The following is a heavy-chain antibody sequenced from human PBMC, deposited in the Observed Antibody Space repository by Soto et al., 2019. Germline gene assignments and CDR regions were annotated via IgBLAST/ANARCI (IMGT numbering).Heavy chain of an antibody. D-gene: IGHD6-19*01. Sequence: ASVKVSCKASGYTFTSYYMHWVRQAPGQGLEWMGIINPNGGSTSYAQKFQGRVTMTRDTSTSTVYMELSSLRFEYTAVYYCATSSGPFDSFDYWGQGTLVTSPQ. J-gene: IGHJ4*02. V-gene: IGHV1-46*03. CDR3: ATSSGPFDSFDY. CDR1: GYTFTSYY. CDR2: INPNGGST.